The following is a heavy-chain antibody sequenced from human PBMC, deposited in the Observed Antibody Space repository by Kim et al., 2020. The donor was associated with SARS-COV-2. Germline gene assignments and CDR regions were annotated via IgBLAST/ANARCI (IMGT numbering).Heavy chain of an antibody. V-gene: IGHV3-30*07. Sequence: GRVTISSENSKNSLYLQMSSLRAEDTAVYYCAREPACSSRSLRPRYGMDVWGQGTTVTVSS. D-gene: IGHD6-13*01. J-gene: IGHJ6*02. CDR3: AREPACSSRSLRPRYGMDV.